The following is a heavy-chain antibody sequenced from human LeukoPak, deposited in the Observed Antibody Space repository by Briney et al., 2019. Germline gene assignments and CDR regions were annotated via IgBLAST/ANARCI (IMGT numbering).Heavy chain of an antibody. CDR3: ARGSGSPAASPFYYFDY. V-gene: IGHV6-1*01. CDR2: TYYRSKWYN. D-gene: IGHD3-10*01. Sequence: SQTLSLTCAISGDSVSSNSAAWNWIRQSPSRGLEWLGRTYYRSKWYNDYAVSVKSRITINPDTSKNQFSLQLNSVTPEDTAVYYCARGSGSPAASPFYYFDYWGQGTLVTVSS. CDR1: GDSVSSNSAA. J-gene: IGHJ4*02.